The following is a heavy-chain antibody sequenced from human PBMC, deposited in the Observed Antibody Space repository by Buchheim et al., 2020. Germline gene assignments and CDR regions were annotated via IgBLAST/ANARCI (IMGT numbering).Heavy chain of an antibody. Sequence: EVQLVESGGGLVKPGGSLRLSCAASGFTFSSYSMNWVRQAPGKGLEWVSSISSSSSYIYYADSVKGRFTISRDNAKNSLYLQMNSLRAEDTAVYYCARDPHGVAAAGTDGMDVWGQGTT. CDR2: ISSSSSYI. V-gene: IGHV3-21*01. CDR1: GFTFSSYS. CDR3: ARDPHGVAAAGTDGMDV. J-gene: IGHJ6*02. D-gene: IGHD6-13*01.